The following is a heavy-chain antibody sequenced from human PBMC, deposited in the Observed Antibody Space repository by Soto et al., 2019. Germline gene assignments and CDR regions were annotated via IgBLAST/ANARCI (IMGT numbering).Heavy chain of an antibody. CDR1: GGTFSSYA. D-gene: IGHD3-10*01. V-gene: IGHV1-69*01. CDR3: ARALPYYYGSGSYPFDP. Sequence: QVQLVQSGAEVKKPGSSVKVSCKASGGTFSSYAISWVRQAPGQGLEWMGGIIPIFGTANYAQKFQGRVTITADESTSTAYMELSSLRSEDTAVYYCARALPYYYGSGSYPFDPWGQGTLVTISS. CDR2: IIPIFGTA. J-gene: IGHJ5*02.